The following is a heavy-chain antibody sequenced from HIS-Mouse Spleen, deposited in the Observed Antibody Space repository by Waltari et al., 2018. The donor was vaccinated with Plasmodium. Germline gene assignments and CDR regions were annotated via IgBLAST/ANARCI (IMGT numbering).Heavy chain of an antibody. CDR2: INHSGST. D-gene: IGHD3-3*01. J-gene: IGHJ2*01. CDR1: GGSFSGYY. Sequence: QVQLQQWGAGLLKPSETLSLTCAVYGGSFSGYYLRWIRQPPGKGLEWIGEINHSGSTNYNPSLKSRVTISVDTSKNQFSLKLSSVTAADTAVYYCARVTSSGVYWYFDLWGRGTLVTVSS. V-gene: IGHV4-34*01. CDR3: ARVTSSGVYWYFDL.